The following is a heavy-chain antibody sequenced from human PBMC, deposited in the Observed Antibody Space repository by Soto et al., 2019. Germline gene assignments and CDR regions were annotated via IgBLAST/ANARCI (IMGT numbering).Heavy chain of an antibody. CDR1: GFTFNSYW. CDR2: ISTDGSAT. D-gene: IGHD3-10*01. Sequence: EVQLVESGGGLVQPGGSLRLSCEVSGFTFNSYWMHWVRQDPGKGLVWVSRISTDGSATNYVDSVKGRFTVSRDNAENTLYLQMNGLGVDDTAVYYCVRGFGTSFGRHGLNVWGHGTTVTVS. CDR3: VRGFGTSFGRHGLNV. J-gene: IGHJ6*02. V-gene: IGHV3-74*01.